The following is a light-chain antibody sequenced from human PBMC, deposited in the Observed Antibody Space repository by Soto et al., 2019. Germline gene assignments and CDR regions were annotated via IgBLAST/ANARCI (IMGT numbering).Light chain of an antibody. J-gene: IGKJ5*01. Sequence: EIVLTQSPVTLSLSPGERATLSCRASQSISGYLAWYPKKPCQAPRILIYDAFNRATGIPARFSGSGSGTDFNLTISSLETEDFAIYYCQQRNYWQFTFGQGTRLEIK. CDR1: QSISGY. CDR2: DAF. CDR3: QQRNYWQFT. V-gene: IGKV3-11*01.